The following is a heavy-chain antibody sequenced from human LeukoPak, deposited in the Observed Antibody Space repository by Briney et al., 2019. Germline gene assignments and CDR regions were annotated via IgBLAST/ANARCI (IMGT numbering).Heavy chain of an antibody. J-gene: IGHJ5*02. CDR2: ISYDGSNK. D-gene: IGHD2-15*01. CDR3: ARYCSGGSCYAYNWFDP. Sequence: RRSLRLSCAASGFTFSSYAMHWVRQAPGKGLEWVAVISYDGSNKYYADSVKGRFTISRDDSKNTLYLQMNSLRAEDTAVYYCARYCSGGSCYAYNWFDPWGQGTLVTVSS. V-gene: IGHV3-30-3*01. CDR1: GFTFSSYA.